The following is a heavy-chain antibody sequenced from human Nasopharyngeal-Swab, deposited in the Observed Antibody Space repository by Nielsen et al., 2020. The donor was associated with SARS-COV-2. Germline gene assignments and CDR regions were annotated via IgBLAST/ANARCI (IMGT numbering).Heavy chain of an antibody. J-gene: IGHJ3*02. CDR1: GYSFTSYH. V-gene: IGHV1-2*02. CDR3: ERRGSPRIVDALDI. Sequence: ASVTVTCKASGYSFTSYHMHWVRQAPGQGLAWMGWMNPHNGCTNDERQFQGRVTMTRDTSIRTGHMDLRRLRPDDTGVEYGERRGSPRIVDALDIWGQGTMVTVSS. D-gene: IGHD2-15*01. CDR2: MNPHNGCT.